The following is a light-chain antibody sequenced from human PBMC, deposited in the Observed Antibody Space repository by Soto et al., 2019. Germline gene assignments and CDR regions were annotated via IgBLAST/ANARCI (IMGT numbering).Light chain of an antibody. V-gene: IGKV3-11*01. J-gene: IGKJ3*01. CDR1: QSVSSY. CDR3: QQRSNWPPIFT. Sequence: EIVLTQSPATLSLSPGERATLSCRASQSVSSYLAWYQQKPGQAPRLLIYDPSHRATGIPARFSGSGSGTDFTLTISSLEPEDFAVYYWQQRSNWPPIFTCGPGTKVDIK. CDR2: DPS.